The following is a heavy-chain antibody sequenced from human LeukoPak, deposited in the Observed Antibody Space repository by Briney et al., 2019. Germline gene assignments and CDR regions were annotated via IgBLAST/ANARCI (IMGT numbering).Heavy chain of an antibody. D-gene: IGHD4-17*01. CDR2: ISAYNGNT. V-gene: IGHV1-18*01. CDR1: GYTFTSYG. CDR3: ARDNGDYWFDY. J-gene: IGHJ4*02. Sequence: GASVKVSCKASGYTFTSYGISWVRQAPGQGLEWMGWISAYNGNTNYAQKFQGRVTMTRDTSISTAYMELTRLRSDDTAVYYCARDNGDYWFDYWGQGTLVTVSS.